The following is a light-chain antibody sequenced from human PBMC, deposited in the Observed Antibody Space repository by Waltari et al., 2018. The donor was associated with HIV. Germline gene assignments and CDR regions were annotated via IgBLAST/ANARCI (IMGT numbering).Light chain of an antibody. CDR3: AAWDDRLDGQGV. CDR1: RSNIGTNT. V-gene: IGLV1-44*01. J-gene: IGLJ3*02. CDR2: NDN. Sequence: QSVLTQPPSASGTPGQRVTISCSGTRSNIGTNTVNWYQIIPGTAPKLLIYNDNQRPPGVPDRFSGSRSGTSASLAISGLQSEDEADYYCAAWDDRLDGQGVFGGGTTLTVL.